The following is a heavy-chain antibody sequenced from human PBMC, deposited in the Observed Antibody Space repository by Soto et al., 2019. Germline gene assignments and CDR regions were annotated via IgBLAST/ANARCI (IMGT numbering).Heavy chain of an antibody. CDR2: IIPIFGTA. V-gene: IGHV1-69*13. D-gene: IGHD2-15*01. CDR1: GGTFSSYA. Sequence: SVKVSCKASGGTFSSYAISWLRQAPGQGLEWMGGIIPIFGTANYAQKFQGRVTITADESTSTAYMELSSLRSEDTAVYYCARDLVGGYCSGGSCYQPDYWGQGTLVTVSS. CDR3: ARDLVGGYCSGGSCYQPDY. J-gene: IGHJ4*02.